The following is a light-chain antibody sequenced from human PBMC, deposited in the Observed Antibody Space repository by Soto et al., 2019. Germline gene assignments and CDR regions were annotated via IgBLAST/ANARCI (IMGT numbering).Light chain of an antibody. CDR1: SGSVSTTYY. CDR3: MLYMGGGLVV. V-gene: IGLV8-61*01. CDR2: STN. Sequence: QTVVTQEPSFSVSPGGTVNLTCGLTSGSVSTTYYPSWYQQTPGQAPRTLIYSTNIRSSGVPDRFSGSILGNKAALTITGAQADDESDYHCMLYMGGGLVVFGGGTKVTVL. J-gene: IGLJ2*01.